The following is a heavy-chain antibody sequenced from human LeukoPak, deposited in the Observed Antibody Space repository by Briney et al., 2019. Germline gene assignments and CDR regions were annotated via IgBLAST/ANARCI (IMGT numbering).Heavy chain of an antibody. D-gene: IGHD3-10*01. CDR2: IYYSGST. CDR3: AKWVRGVISAFDI. CDR1: GGSISSSSYY. V-gene: IGHV4-39*07. J-gene: IGHJ3*02. Sequence: SETLSLTCTVSGGSISSSSYYWGWIRQPPGKGLEWIGSIYYSGSTYYNPSLKSRVTISVDTSKNQFSLKLSSVTAADTAVYYCAKWVRGVISAFDIWGQGTMVTVSS.